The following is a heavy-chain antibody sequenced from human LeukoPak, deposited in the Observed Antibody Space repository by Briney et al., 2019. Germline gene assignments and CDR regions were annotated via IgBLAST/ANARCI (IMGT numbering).Heavy chain of an antibody. CDR3: ARDGGSYYLDY. V-gene: IGHV4-39*02. CDR1: GGSIRSSHYY. D-gene: IGHD1-26*01. Sequence: PSETLSLTCNVSGGSIRSSHYYWGWIRQPPGKGLEWIGSSYYSGSTYYNPSPKSRVTISVDTSKNQFSLKLSSVTAADTAVYYCARDGGSYYLDYWGQGTLVTVSS. CDR2: SYYSGST. J-gene: IGHJ4*02.